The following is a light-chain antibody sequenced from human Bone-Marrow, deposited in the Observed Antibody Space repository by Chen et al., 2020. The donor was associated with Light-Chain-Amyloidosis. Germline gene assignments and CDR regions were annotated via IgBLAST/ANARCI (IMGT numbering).Light chain of an antibody. CDR2: DDS. V-gene: IGLV3-21*02. CDR1: NIGSTS. J-gene: IGLJ3*02. Sequence: SYVLTQPSSVSVAPGQTATIACGGNNIGSTSVHWYQQTPGQAPLLVVYDDSDRPSGIPERVAGANAGNTASRTSSGVEAGDEADYCGQVWDRSSERPVFGGGTKLTGL. CDR3: QVWDRSSERPV.